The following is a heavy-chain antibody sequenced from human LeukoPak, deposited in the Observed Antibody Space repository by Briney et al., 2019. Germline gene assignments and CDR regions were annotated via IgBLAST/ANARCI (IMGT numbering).Heavy chain of an antibody. CDR1: GFTFSSFA. D-gene: IGHD4-17*01. Sequence: GGSLRLSCAASGFTFSSFAMTWVRQAPGKGLEWVSSITGNRGPTYNTDSVKGRFTISRDNSQNTLYLQMNSLRAEDKAVYYCTKDANGDYVGEFGGWGQGTPVTVSS. V-gene: IGHV3-23*01. CDR2: ITGNRGPT. J-gene: IGHJ4*02. CDR3: TKDANGDYVGEFGG.